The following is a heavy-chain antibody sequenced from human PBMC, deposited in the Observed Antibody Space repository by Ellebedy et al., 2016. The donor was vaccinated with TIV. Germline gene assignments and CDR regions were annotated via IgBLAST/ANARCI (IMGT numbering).Heavy chain of an antibody. CDR2: ISGDGGST. CDR3: ARGGPRGYSSGWYDY. J-gene: IGHJ4*02. Sequence: PGGSLRLSCAASGFTFDDYALHWVRQAPGKGLEWVSLISGDGGSTYYADSVRGRFTISRDNAKNSLYLQMNSLRAEDTALYYCARGGPRGYSSGWYDYWGQGTLVTVSS. V-gene: IGHV3-43*02. CDR1: GFTFDDYA. D-gene: IGHD6-19*01.